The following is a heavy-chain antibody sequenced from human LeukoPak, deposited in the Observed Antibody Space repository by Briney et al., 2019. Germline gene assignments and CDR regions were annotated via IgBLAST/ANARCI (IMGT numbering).Heavy chain of an antibody. CDR1: GYTFTGYY. J-gene: IGHJ5*02. Sequence: GASVKVSCKASGYTFTGYYMHWVRQAPGQGLEWMGWINPNSGGTNYAQKFQGRVTMTRDTSISTAYMELSRLRSDDTAVYYCARDRRQQLVQYWFDPWGQGTLVTVSS. CDR2: INPNSGGT. CDR3: ARDRRQQLVQYWFDP. D-gene: IGHD6-13*01. V-gene: IGHV1-2*02.